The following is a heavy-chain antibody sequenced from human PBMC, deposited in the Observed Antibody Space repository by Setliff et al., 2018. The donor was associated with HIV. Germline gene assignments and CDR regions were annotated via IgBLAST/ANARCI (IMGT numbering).Heavy chain of an antibody. CDR2: VHSTLST. Sequence: SETLSLTCTVSGGSISSGGYYWSWIRQHPGKGPEWIGQVHSTLSTNYNPSLKSRLSISADTSKNQFSLNLRFVTAADTALYYCARRTFGSGRFDPWGQGTPVTVSS. CDR1: GGSISSGGYY. J-gene: IGHJ5*02. V-gene: IGHV4-61*08. D-gene: IGHD6-19*01. CDR3: ARRTFGSGRFDP.